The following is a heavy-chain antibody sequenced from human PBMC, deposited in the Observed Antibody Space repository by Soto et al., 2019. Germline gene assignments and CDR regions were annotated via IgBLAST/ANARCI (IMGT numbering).Heavy chain of an antibody. J-gene: IGHJ5*02. CDR1: GGSISSSDYY. V-gene: IGHV4-39*01. CDR3: ARNGGYCSSASCFANWFDP. Sequence: SETLSLTCTVSGGSISSSDYYWGWIRQPPGKGLEWIGSIYYSGSTYYNPSLKSRVTISVDTSKNQFSLKLNSVTAADTAVYYCARNGGYCSSASCFANWFDPWGQGTLVIVSS. CDR2: IYYSGST. D-gene: IGHD2-2*01.